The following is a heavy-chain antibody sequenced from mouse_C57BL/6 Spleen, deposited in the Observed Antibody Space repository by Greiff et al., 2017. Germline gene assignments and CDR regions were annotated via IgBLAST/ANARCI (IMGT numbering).Heavy chain of an antibody. Sequence: QVQLQQSGAELVRPGTSVKMSCKASGYTFTNYWIGWAKQRPGHGLEWIGDIYPGGGYTNYNEKFKGKATLTADKSSSTAYMQFSSLTSEDSAIYYWAREGGDGYFQFAYWGQGTLVTVSA. CDR3: AREGGDGYFQFAY. V-gene: IGHV1-63*01. D-gene: IGHD2-3*01. CDR2: IYPGGGYT. CDR1: GYTFTNYW. J-gene: IGHJ3*01.